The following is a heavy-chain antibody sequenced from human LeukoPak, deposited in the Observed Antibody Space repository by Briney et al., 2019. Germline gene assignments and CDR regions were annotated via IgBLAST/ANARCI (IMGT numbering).Heavy chain of an antibody. CDR1: GFTFSTFA. CDR3: AKERFIFVVARTDY. J-gene: IGHJ4*02. Sequence: GGSLRLSCAASGFTFSTFAMNWVRQAPGKGLEWVSVITGSGRFIYYADSVKGRFTISRDDSKNTLYLQMNSLRAEDTAVYYCAKERFIFVVARTDYWGQGTLVTVSS. CDR2: ITGSGRFI. D-gene: IGHD2-15*01. V-gene: IGHV3-23*01.